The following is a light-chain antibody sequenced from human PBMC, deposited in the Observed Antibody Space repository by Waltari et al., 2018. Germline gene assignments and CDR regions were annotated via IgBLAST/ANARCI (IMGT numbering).Light chain of an antibody. CDR3: MQGTHWPRT. CDR1: QSLVHRDGNAY. J-gene: IGKJ1*01. V-gene: IGKV2-30*02. CDR2: QVS. Sequence: DVVMTQSPLSLPVTLGQPAAISCFSSQSLVHRDGNAYLNWFHQRPGQSPRLLISQVSTRDSGVPYRFSGSGSGTDFTLKISRVEAEEVGVYYCMQGTHWPRTFGQGTKVEIK.